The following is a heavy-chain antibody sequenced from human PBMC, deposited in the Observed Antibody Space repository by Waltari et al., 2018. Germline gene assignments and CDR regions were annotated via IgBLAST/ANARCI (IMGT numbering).Heavy chain of an antibody. V-gene: IGHV4-39*01. J-gene: IGHJ4*02. CDR1: GGSISSSSYY. D-gene: IGHD3-3*01. CDR3: ARHGRFLEWLVDY. Sequence: QLQLQESGPGLVKPSETLSLTCTVSGGSISSSSYYWGWIRQPPGKGLEWFGSIYYSVSTYSNPSINSRVTISVYTSKNQFSLKLSSVTAADTAVYYCARHGRFLEWLVDYWGQGTLVTVSS. CDR2: IYYSVST.